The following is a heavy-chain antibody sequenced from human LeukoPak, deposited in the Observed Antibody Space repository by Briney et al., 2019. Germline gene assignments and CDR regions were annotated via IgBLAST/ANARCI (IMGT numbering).Heavy chain of an antibody. CDR3: ARVSAMASFDY. D-gene: IGHD5-18*01. Sequence: GGSLRLSCAASGFTFSSYSMNWVRQAPGKGLEWVSSISSSSSYIYYADSVKGRFTISRDNAKNSLCLQMNSLRAEDTAVYYCARVSAMASFDYWGQGTLVTVSS. V-gene: IGHV3-21*01. CDR1: GFTFSSYS. J-gene: IGHJ4*02. CDR2: ISSSSSYI.